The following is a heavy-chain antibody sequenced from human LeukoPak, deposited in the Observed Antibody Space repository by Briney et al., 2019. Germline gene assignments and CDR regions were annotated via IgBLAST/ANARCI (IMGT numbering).Heavy chain of an antibody. D-gene: IGHD1-26*01. CDR2: IKGDGSDN. J-gene: IGHJ4*02. CDR1: GFTFSTYA. V-gene: IGHV3-7*04. CDR3: ARDLGYYRADY. Sequence: AGGSLRLSCAASGFTFSTYAMSWVRQAPGKGLEWVANIKGDGSDNHYVDSVRGRFTISRDNAKNSLYLQMNSLRAEDTAVYYCARDLGYYRADYWGQGTLVTVSS.